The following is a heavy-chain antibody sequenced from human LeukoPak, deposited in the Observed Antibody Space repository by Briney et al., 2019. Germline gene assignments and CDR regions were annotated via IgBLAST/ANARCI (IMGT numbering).Heavy chain of an antibody. Sequence: PGGSLRLSCAASGFTFSSYGMHWVRQAPGKGLEWVAVIYSDGRTTYYADSVKGRFTVSRDNSMSTLYLQMNSLRDEDTAVYYCARDLDYGGRSNFDHWGQGTLVTVSS. CDR3: ARDLDYGGRSNFDH. D-gene: IGHD4-23*01. CDR2: IYSDGRTT. V-gene: IGHV3-33*01. CDR1: GFTFSSYG. J-gene: IGHJ4*02.